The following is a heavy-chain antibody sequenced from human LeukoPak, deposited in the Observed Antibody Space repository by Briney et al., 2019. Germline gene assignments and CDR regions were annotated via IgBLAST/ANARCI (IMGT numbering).Heavy chain of an antibody. CDR3: AKDYSYDSSALDY. CDR2: ISSSSSYI. CDR1: GFTFSSYS. J-gene: IGHJ4*02. V-gene: IGHV3-21*04. Sequence: PGGSLRLSCAASGFTFSSYSMNWVRQAPGKGLEWVSSISSSSSYIYYADSVKGRFTISRDNAKNSLYLQMNSLRAEDTALYYCAKDYSYDSSALDYWGQGTLVTVSS. D-gene: IGHD3-22*01.